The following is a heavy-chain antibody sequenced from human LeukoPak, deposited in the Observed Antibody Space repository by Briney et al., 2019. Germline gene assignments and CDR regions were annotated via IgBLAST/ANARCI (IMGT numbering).Heavy chain of an antibody. CDR2: INHSGST. Sequence: SETLSLTCAVYGGSFSGYYWSWIRQPPGKGLEWIGEINHSGSTNYNPSLKSRVTISVDTSKNQFSLKLSSVTAADTAVYYCARHRTTVVTSVYFQHWGQGTLVTVSS. J-gene: IGHJ1*01. CDR1: GGSFSGYY. D-gene: IGHD4-23*01. V-gene: IGHV4-34*01. CDR3: ARHRTTVVTSVYFQH.